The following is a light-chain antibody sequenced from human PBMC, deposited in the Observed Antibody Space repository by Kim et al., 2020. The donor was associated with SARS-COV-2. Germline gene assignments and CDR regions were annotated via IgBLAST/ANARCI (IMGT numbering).Light chain of an antibody. CDR3: QAWDRSTWV. Sequence: SYELTQPPSVSVSPGQTASITCSGDKLGDKYACWYQQKPGQSPVLVIYQDSKRPSGIPERFSGPNSGNTATLTISGTQAMDEADYYCQAWDRSTWVFGGG. CDR2: QDS. V-gene: IGLV3-1*01. CDR1: KLGDKY. J-gene: IGLJ3*02.